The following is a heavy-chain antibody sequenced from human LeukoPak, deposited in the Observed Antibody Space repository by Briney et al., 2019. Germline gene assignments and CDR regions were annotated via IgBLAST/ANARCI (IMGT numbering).Heavy chain of an antibody. CDR1: GFTFSSYA. V-gene: IGHV3-30-3*01. CDR3: ARSIVGASDFYYYGMDV. Sequence: PGGSLRLSCRASGFTFSSYAMHWVRQAPGKGREGGAVISYDGSNKYYADSVKGRFTISRDNSKNTLYLQMNSLRAEDTAVYYCARSIVGASDFYYYGMDVWGQGTTVTVSS. CDR2: ISYDGSNK. D-gene: IGHD1-26*01. J-gene: IGHJ6*02.